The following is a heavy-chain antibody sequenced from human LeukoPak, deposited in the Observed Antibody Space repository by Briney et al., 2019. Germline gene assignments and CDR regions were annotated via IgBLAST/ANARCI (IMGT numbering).Heavy chain of an antibody. Sequence: GGSLRLSCAASGFTFSSYDMHWVRQATGKGLEWVAVIWYDGSNKYYADSVKGRFTISRVNAKNSLYLQMNSLRAEDTAVYYCARDRGIWGQGTLVTVSS. V-gene: IGHV3-33*08. CDR2: IWYDGSNK. D-gene: IGHD3-10*01. CDR3: ARDRGI. CDR1: GFTFSSYD. J-gene: IGHJ4*02.